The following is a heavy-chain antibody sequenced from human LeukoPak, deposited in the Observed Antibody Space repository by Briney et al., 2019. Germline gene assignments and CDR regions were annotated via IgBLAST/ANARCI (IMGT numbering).Heavy chain of an antibody. Sequence: PSETLSLTCAVSGYSITGCYYWGWIRQPPGKGLEWIGSMYHSGGTYNNPSLKSRFTISLDRSKNHFSLKMSSVTAADTAVYYCARVGVQYDSSGYYHFDYWGQGILVTVSS. J-gene: IGHJ4*02. CDR2: MYHSGGT. D-gene: IGHD3-22*01. V-gene: IGHV4-38-2*01. CDR1: GYSITGCYY. CDR3: ARVGVQYDSSGYYHFDY.